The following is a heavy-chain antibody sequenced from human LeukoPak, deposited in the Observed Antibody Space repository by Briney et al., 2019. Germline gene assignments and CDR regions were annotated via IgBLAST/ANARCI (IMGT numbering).Heavy chain of an antibody. CDR1: GYTFTSYG. D-gene: IGHD6-13*01. CDR3: ARSYSSSWSHRHDAFDI. V-gene: IGHV1-69*13. Sequence: SVKVSCKASGYTFTSYGISWVRQAPGQGLEWMGGIIPIFGTANYAQKFQGRVTITADESTSTAYMELSSLRSEDTAVYYCARSYSSSWSHRHDAFDIWGQGTMVTVSS. J-gene: IGHJ3*02. CDR2: IIPIFGTA.